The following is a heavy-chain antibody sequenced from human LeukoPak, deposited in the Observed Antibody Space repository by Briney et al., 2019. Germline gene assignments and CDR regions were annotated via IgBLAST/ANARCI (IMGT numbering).Heavy chain of an antibody. CDR3: ARDPGGILAGYYNWFDP. J-gene: IGHJ5*02. CDR2: IYYSGSN. V-gene: IGHV4-31*03. Sequence: PSQTLSLTCTVSGGSISSGGYYWSWHRQRPGKGLEWIGYIYYSGSNYYNPSLKSRVTISVDTSKNQFSLKLSSVTAADTAVYYCARDPGGILAGYYNWFDPWGQGTLVTVSS. CDR1: GGSISSGGYY. D-gene: IGHD3-9*01.